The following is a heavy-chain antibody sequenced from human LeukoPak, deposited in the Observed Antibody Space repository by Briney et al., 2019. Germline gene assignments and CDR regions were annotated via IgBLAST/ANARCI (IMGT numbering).Heavy chain of an antibody. D-gene: IGHD3-22*01. Sequence: ASVQVSCKASGYTFTDYYMHWVRQAPGQGLEWMGWINPNSGGTNYAQKFQGRVTMTRDTSISTAYMELSRLRSDDTAVYYCARDYDSSGNYGTDVWGQGTTVTVSS. V-gene: IGHV1-2*02. J-gene: IGHJ6*02. CDR1: GYTFTDYY. CDR2: INPNSGGT. CDR3: ARDYDSSGNYGTDV.